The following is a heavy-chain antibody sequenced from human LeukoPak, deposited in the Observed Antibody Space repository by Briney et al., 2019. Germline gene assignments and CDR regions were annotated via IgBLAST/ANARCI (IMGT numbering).Heavy chain of an antibody. Sequence: GGSLRLSCAASGSTFSSYAMHWVRQAPGKGLEWVAVISYDGSNKYYADSVKGRFTISRDNSKNTLYLQMNSLRAEDTAVYYCARVSIVATIFDYWGQGTLVTVSS. D-gene: IGHD5-12*01. CDR3: ARVSIVATIFDY. V-gene: IGHV3-30*04. CDR2: ISYDGSNK. J-gene: IGHJ4*02. CDR1: GSTFSSYA.